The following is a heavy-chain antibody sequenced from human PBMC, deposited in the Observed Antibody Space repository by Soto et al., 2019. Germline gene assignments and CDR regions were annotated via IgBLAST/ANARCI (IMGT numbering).Heavy chain of an antibody. V-gene: IGHV3-53*04. J-gene: IGHJ4*02. D-gene: IGHD3-10*01. Sequence: EVRLVESGGGLVQPGGSLRLSCAASGFIVSNNYMTWVRQAPGKGLEWVSLLYSGGATYYAASVKGRFTISSHSSQNTLFLQMNSLRTEDTATYYCLRGRYGSQIHWGQGTKVTVSS. CDR2: LYSGGAT. CDR3: LRGRYGSQIH. CDR1: GFIVSNNY.